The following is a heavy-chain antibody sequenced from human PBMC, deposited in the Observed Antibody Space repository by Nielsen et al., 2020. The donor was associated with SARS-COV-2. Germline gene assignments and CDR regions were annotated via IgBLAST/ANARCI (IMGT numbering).Heavy chain of an antibody. CDR2: IGGNGRNI. CDR1: GFPFSSYE. D-gene: IGHD3-3*01. CDR3: ARELVGTPLGWSGYSSNWFDP. Sequence: GGSLRLSCAASGFPFSSYEMNWVRQAPGKALEWLSYIGGNGRNIFYADSVKGRFTISRDNAENSLSLQMNSLRAEDTAVYYCARELVGTPLGWSGYSSNWFDPWGQGTLVTVSS. V-gene: IGHV3-48*03. J-gene: IGHJ5*02.